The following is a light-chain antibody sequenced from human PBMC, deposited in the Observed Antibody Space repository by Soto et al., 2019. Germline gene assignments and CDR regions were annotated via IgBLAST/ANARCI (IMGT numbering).Light chain of an antibody. CDR2: KAS. CDR3: QQYNSYRT. V-gene: IGKV1-5*03. J-gene: IGKJ1*01. Sequence: DIKMTQSPFTLSGSVGDRVTITCRASQTISSWLSWYQHKPWKAPKLMIYKASTLKSGVPSRFSGSGSGTEFTLTISSLQPDDFATYYCQQYNSYRTFGQGTKVEI. CDR1: QTISSW.